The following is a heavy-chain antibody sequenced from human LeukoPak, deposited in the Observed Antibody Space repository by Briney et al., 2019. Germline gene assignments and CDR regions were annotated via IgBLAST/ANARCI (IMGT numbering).Heavy chain of an antibody. Sequence: PGGSLRLSCAASGFTFSSYAMSCVRQAPGKGLEWVSAISGSGGSTYYADSVKGRFTISRDNSKNTLYLQMNSLRAEDTAVYYCAKRSSTGHYYYYMDVWGKGTTVTVSS. J-gene: IGHJ6*03. D-gene: IGHD2-2*01. CDR2: ISGSGGST. CDR1: GFTFSSYA. V-gene: IGHV3-23*01. CDR3: AKRSSTGHYYYYMDV.